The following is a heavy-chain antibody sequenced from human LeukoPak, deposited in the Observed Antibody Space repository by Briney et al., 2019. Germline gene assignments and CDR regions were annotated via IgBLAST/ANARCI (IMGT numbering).Heavy chain of an antibody. J-gene: IGHJ4*02. CDR2: INHSGST. V-gene: IGHV4-34*01. CDR1: GGSFSGYY. Sequence: SETLSLTCAVYGGSFSGYYWSWIRQPPGKGLEWIGEINHSGSTNYNPSLKSRVTISVDTSKNQFSLKLSSVTAADTAVYYCARGTCAGTGFLHYWCQVTLVIV. D-gene: IGHD1-1*01. CDR3: ARGTCAGTGFLHY.